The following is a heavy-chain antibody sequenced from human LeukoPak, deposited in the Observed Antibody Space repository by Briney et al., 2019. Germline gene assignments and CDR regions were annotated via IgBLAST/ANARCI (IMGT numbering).Heavy chain of an antibody. J-gene: IGHJ3*02. CDR2: IYTSGST. V-gene: IGHV4-61*02. Sequence: SETLSLTCTVSGGSISSGSYYWSWIRQPAGKGLEWIGRIYTSGSTNYNPSLKSRVTISVDTSKNQFSLKLSSVTAAATAVYYCARVLYDYVWGSYRHDAFDIWGQGTMVTVSS. D-gene: IGHD3-16*02. CDR3: ARVLYDYVWGSYRHDAFDI. CDR1: GGSISSGSYY.